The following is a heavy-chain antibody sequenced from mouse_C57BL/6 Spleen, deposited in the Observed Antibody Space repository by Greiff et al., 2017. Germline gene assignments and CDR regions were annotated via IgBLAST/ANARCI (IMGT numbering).Heavy chain of an antibody. CDR2: ISSGSSTI. Sequence: EVKVVESGGGLVKPGGSLKLSCAASGFTFSDYRMHWVRQAPEKGLEWVAYISSGSSTIYYADTVKGRFTISRDNAKNTLFLQMTSLRSEDTAMYYCARDYYYGSRYAMDYWGQGTSVTVSS. J-gene: IGHJ4*01. D-gene: IGHD1-1*01. CDR1: GFTFSDYR. CDR3: ARDYYYGSRYAMDY. V-gene: IGHV5-17*01.